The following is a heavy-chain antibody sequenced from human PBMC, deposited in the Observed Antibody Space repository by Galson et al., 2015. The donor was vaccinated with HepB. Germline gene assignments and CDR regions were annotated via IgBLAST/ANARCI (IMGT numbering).Heavy chain of an antibody. J-gene: IGHJ4*02. CDR1: GFSFSDFA. CDR3: ARDPDDTEGYYMTFEY. V-gene: IGHV3-30*04. D-gene: IGHD1-26*01. CDR2: ISHDGKHQ. Sequence: SLRLSCAASGFSFSDFALHWVRQGPGKGPEWVALISHDGKHQYYADSVRGRFTISRDIPKNTLNLQMNSLRVEDTGIYYCARDPDDTEGYYMTFEYWGQGTLVTVSS.